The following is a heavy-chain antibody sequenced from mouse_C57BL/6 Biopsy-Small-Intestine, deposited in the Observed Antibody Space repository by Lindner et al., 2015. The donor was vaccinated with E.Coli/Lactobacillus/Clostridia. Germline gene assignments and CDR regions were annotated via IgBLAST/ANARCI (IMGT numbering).Heavy chain of an antibody. Sequence: VQLQESGPELVKPGASVKISCKASGYTFTDYYMNWVKQSHGKSLEWIGDINPNNGGTSYNQKFKGKATLTVDKSSSTAYMELRSLTSEDSAVYYCARPPYYSNLYAMDYWGQGTSVTVSS. D-gene: IGHD2-5*01. CDR2: INPNNGGT. J-gene: IGHJ4*01. CDR1: GYTFTDYY. CDR3: ARPPYYSNLYAMDY. V-gene: IGHV1-26*01.